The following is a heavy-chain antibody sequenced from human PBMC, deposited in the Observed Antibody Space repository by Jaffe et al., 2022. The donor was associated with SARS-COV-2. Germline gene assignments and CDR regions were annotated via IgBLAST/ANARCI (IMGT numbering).Heavy chain of an antibody. Sequence: EVQLVESGGGLVQPGGSLRLSCAASGFTFSTYWMTWVRQAPGKGLEWVANIKQDGSKKYYVDSVKGRFTISRDNAKNSLHLLMNSLRAEDTAMYYCATNPNYSFDYWGQGTLVTVSS. D-gene: IGHD4-4*01. CDR1: GFTFSTYW. CDR2: IKQDGSKK. CDR3: ATNPNYSFDY. J-gene: IGHJ4*02. V-gene: IGHV3-7*03.